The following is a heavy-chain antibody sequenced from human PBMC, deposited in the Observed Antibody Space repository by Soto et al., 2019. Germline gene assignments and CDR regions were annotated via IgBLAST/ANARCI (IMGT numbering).Heavy chain of an antibody. CDR1: GFSFSTSSVG. D-gene: IGHD2-21*02. J-gene: IGHJ4*02. CDR3: VKVYWVATGIRYYFDY. V-gene: IGHV2-5*04. Sequence: QITLKESGPTLVKPTQTLTLTCTFSGFSFSTSSVGVGWIRQPPGKALEWLALIYWDDDKRNNPSLRNMLTITTDTSRNRVVVTMTDMDPVDTGPYYCVKVYWVATGIRYYFDYWGQGTLVTVSS. CDR2: IYWDDDK.